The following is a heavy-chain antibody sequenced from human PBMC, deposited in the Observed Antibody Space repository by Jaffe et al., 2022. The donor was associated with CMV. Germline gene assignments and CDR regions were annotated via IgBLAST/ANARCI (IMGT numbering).Heavy chain of an antibody. D-gene: IGHD3-16*01. CDR3: ARQDGWGDRRDNWLDP. CDR2: IHYRGST. CDR1: GASIYNTNYY. Sequence: QLQLQESGPGLVKPSETLSLTCPVSGASIYNTNYYWGWIRQPPGEGLEWIGTIHYRGSTYYNPSLKSRVTISVDTSKNQLSLKLSSVTAADTAVYYCARQDGWGDRRDNWLDPWGQGTLVTVSS. J-gene: IGHJ5*02. V-gene: IGHV4-39*01.